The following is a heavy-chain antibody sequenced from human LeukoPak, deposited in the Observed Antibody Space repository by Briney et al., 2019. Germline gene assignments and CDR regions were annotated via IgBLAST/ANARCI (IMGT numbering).Heavy chain of an antibody. V-gene: IGHV3-7*03. J-gene: IGHJ6*04. Sequence: GGSLRLSCAASGFTFSSYAMSWVRQAPGKGLEWVANIKQDGSEKYYVDSVKGRFTISRDNAKNSLYLQMNSLRAEDTAVYYCARDPYYDYVWGSYRGDGMDVWGKGTTVTVSS. CDR3: ARDPYYDYVWGSYRGDGMDV. D-gene: IGHD3-16*02. CDR1: GFTFSSYA. CDR2: IKQDGSEK.